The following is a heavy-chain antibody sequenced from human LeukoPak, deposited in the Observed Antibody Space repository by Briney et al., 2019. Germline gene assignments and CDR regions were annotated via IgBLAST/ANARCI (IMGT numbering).Heavy chain of an antibody. CDR2: ISSNGGST. D-gene: IGHD1-1*01. Sequence: GGSLRLSCAASGFTFSSYAMHWVRQAPGKGLEYVSAISSNGGSTYYANSVKGRFTISRDNSKNTLYLQMGGLRAEDMAVYYCARGPRRTTSLKVPAYYFDYWGQGTLVTVSS. V-gene: IGHV3-64*01. CDR1: GFTFSSYA. CDR3: ARGPRRTTSLKVPAYYFDY. J-gene: IGHJ4*02.